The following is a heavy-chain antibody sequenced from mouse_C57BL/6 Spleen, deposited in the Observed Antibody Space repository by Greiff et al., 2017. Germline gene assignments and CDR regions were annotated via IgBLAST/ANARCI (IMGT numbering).Heavy chain of an antibody. J-gene: IGHJ4*01. V-gene: IGHV1-50*01. CDR2: IDPSDSYT. Sequence: QVQLQQPGAELVKPGASVKLSCKASGYTFTSYWMQWVKQRPGQGLEWIGEIDPSDSYTNYNQKFKGKAILTVDTSSSTAYMQLSSLTSEDSAVYYCARQRMGYWGQGTSVTVSS. CDR1: GYTFTSYW. CDR3: ARQRMGY.